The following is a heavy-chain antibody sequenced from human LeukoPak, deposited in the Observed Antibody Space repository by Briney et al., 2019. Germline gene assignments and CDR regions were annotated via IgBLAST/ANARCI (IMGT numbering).Heavy chain of an antibody. V-gene: IGHV4-59*08. D-gene: IGHD2-2*01. J-gene: IGHJ4*02. Sequence: PSGTLSLTCAVSGGSLSGYNGSSSWQRPGKGLGWIGDIYYRGSTNQNPSLNSLVTISVDTSKNQFSLKLSSVPAANTAVYYCASSDCSSTSCYPYYLDYRGQGTLVTVSS. CDR1: GGSLSGYN. CDR2: IYYRGST. CDR3: ASSDCSSTSCYPYYLDY.